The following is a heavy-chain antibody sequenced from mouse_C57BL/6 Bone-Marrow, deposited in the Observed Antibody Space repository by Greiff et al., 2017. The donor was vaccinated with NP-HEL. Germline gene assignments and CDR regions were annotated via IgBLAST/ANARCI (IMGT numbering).Heavy chain of an antibody. CDR3: ARHTLDFDY. J-gene: IGHJ2*01. Sequence: EVKLVESGGDLVKPGGSLKLSCAASGFTFSSYGMSWVRQTPDKRLEWVATISSGGSYTYYPDSVKGRFTISRDNAKKTLDLQMSSLKSEDTAMYYCARHTLDFDYWGQGTTLTVSS. CDR2: ISSGGSYT. V-gene: IGHV5-6*01. CDR1: GFTFSSYG.